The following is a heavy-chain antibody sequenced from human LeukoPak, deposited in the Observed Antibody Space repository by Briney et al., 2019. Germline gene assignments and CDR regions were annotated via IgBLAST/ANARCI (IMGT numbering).Heavy chain of an antibody. CDR3: ARSDTSGYYHIPTDY. J-gene: IGHJ4*02. V-gene: IGHV3-48*03. CDR2: ISSSASTI. Sequence: PGGSLRLSCAASGFTFSSYDMNWVRQAPGKGLEWVSYISSSASTIYYGDSVKGRFTISRDNAKNSLYLQMKSLRAEDTAVYYCARSDTSGYYHIPTDYWGQGTLVTVSS. D-gene: IGHD3-22*01. CDR1: GFTFSSYD.